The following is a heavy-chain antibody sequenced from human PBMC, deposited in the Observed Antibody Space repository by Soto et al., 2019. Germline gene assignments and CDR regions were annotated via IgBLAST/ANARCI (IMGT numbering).Heavy chain of an antibody. CDR1: GFTFSSYA. CDR2: ISSNGGSK. D-gene: IGHD6-6*01. J-gene: IGHJ4*02. V-gene: IGHV3-64*01. Sequence: GGSLRLSCAASGFTFSSYAMHWVRQAPGKGLEYVSAISSNGGSKYYANSVKGRFTISRGNSKNTLYLQMGSLRAEDMAVYYCARDVEYSSSGRYFDYWGQGTLVTVSS. CDR3: ARDVEYSSSGRYFDY.